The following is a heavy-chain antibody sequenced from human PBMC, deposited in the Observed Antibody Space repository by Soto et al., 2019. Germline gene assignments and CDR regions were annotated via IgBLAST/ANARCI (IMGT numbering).Heavy chain of an antibody. CDR2: IYHSGST. Sequence: SETLSLTCAVSGGSISSSNWWSWVRQPPGKGLEWIGEIYHSGSTNYNPPLKSRVTISVDKSKNQFSLKLSSVTAADTAVYYCARDGVGGCSSTSCPSSYYYYGMDVWGQGTTVTVSS. V-gene: IGHV4-4*02. D-gene: IGHD2-2*01. CDR3: ARDGVGGCSSTSCPSSYYYYGMDV. CDR1: GGSISSSNW. J-gene: IGHJ6*02.